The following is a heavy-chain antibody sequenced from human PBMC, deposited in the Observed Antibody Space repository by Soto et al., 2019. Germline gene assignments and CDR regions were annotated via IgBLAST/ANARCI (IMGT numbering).Heavy chain of an antibody. Sequence: ASVKVSCKASGYTFTSYAMHWVRQAPGQRLEWMGWINAGNGNTKYSQKFQGRVTITRDTSASTAYMELSSLRSEDTAVYYCARMVFVLVPAATSVPSMDVWGQGTTVTVSS. D-gene: IGHD2-2*01. CDR3: ARMVFVLVPAATSVPSMDV. CDR2: INAGNGNT. J-gene: IGHJ6*02. CDR1: GYTFTSYA. V-gene: IGHV1-3*01.